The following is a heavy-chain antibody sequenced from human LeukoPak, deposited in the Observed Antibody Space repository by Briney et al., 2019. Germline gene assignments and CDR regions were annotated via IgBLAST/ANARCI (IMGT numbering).Heavy chain of an antibody. CDR1: GYTFTSYG. J-gene: IGHJ4*02. CDR3: ARASILWFGEFRPPDY. D-gene: IGHD3-10*01. Sequence: GASVKVSCKASGYTFTSYGISWVRQAPGQGLEWMGWISAYNGNTNYAQKLQGRVTMTTDTSTSTAYMELRSLRSDDTAVYYCARASILWFGEFRPPDYWGQRTLVTVSS. V-gene: IGHV1-18*01. CDR2: ISAYNGNT.